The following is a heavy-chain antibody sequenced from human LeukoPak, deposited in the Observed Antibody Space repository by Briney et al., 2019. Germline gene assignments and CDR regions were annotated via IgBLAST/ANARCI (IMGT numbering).Heavy chain of an antibody. CDR1: GFTFSSYE. CDR3: ARLQPYYYGMDV. V-gene: IGHV3-48*03. CDR2: ISSSGSTI. D-gene: IGHD2-15*01. Sequence: PGGSLRLSCAASGFTFSSYEMNWVRQAPGKGLEWVSYISSSGSTIYYADSVKGRFTISRDNAKNSLYLQMNSLRAEDTAVYYCARLQPYYYGMDVRGQGTTVTVSS. J-gene: IGHJ6*02.